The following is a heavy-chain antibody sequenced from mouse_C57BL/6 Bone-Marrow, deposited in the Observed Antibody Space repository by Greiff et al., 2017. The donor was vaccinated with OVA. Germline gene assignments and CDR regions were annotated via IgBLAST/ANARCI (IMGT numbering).Heavy chain of an antibody. J-gene: IGHJ4*01. CDR2: INPSSGYT. V-gene: IGHV1S26*01. CDR1: GYAFSSSW. CDR3: ARQLRLHYYAMDY. Sequence: QVQLQQSGPELVKPGASVKISCKASGYAFSSSWMHWVKQRPGQGLEWIGYINPSSGYTKYNQKFKDKATLTADKSSSTAYMQLSSLTSEDSAVYCSARQLRLHYYAMDYWGQGTSVTVSA. D-gene: IGHD3-2*02.